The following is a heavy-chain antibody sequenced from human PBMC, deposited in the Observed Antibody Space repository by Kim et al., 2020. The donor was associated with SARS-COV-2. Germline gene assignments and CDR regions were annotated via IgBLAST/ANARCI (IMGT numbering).Heavy chain of an antibody. V-gene: IGHV3-48*03. CDR1: GFTFSSYE. CDR2: ISSSGSTI. J-gene: IGHJ6*02. Sequence: GGSLRLSCAASGFTFSSYEMNWVRQAPGKGLEWVSYISSSGSTIYYADSVKGRFTISRDNAKNSLYLQMNSLRAEDTAFYYCARDPYSSSYNYYGMDVWGQGTTVTASS. CDR3: ARDPYSSSYNYYGMDV. D-gene: IGHD6-13*01.